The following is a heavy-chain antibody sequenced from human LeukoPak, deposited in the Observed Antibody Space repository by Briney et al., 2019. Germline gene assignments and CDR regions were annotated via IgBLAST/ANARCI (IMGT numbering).Heavy chain of an antibody. CDR1: GFSLSGSA. Sequence: GGSLKLSCAASGFSLSGSAVHWVRQAPGKGLEWVGRIRSKLNKYATAYGESMKGRVTVSRDDSENTAFLQMNSLKSEDTAVYYCARHDYGRIAFDIWGRGTVVTVSS. CDR3: ARHDYGRIAFDI. D-gene: IGHD4-17*01. CDR2: IRSKLNKYAT. J-gene: IGHJ3*02. V-gene: IGHV3-73*01.